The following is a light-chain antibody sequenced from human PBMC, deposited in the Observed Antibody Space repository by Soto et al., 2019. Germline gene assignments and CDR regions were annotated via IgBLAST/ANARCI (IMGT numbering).Light chain of an antibody. V-gene: IGLV1-40*01. CDR2: GNS. J-gene: IGLJ1*01. CDR3: QSYDSSLSGYV. Sequence: QSALTPPPSVSGAPGQSVTISCTGSSSNIGAGYDVHWYQQLPGTAPKLLIYGNSNRPSGVPDRFSGSKSGTSASLAITGLQAEDEADYYCQSYDSSLSGYVFGTGTKVTVL. CDR1: SSNIGAGYD.